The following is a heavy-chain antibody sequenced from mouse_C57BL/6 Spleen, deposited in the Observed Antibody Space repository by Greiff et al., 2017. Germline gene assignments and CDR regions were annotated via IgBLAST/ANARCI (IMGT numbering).Heavy chain of an antibody. Sequence: EVKLMESGEGLVKPGGSLKLSCAASGFTFSSYAMSWVRQTPEKRLEWVAYISSGGDYIYYADTVKGRFTIYRDNARNTLYLQMSRLKSEDTAMYYCTRERDDYYFDYWGQGTTLTVSS. CDR3: TRERDDYYFDY. J-gene: IGHJ2*01. V-gene: IGHV5-9-1*02. CDR2: ISSGGDYI. CDR1: GFTFSSYA. D-gene: IGHD2-4*01.